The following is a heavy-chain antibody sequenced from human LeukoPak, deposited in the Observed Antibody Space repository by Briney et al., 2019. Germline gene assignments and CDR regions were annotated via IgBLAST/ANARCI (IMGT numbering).Heavy chain of an antibody. CDR3: ARSRTQDY. Sequence: GGSLRLSCAASGFTFSNYWMYWVRQAPGKGLVWVSRIDEGGSRTIYADSVKGRLTISRDNTKNSLYLQMDSLRAEDTAVYFCARSRTQDYWGQGTLVTVSS. CDR2: IDEGGSRT. V-gene: IGHV3-74*01. J-gene: IGHJ4*02. CDR1: GFTFSNYW.